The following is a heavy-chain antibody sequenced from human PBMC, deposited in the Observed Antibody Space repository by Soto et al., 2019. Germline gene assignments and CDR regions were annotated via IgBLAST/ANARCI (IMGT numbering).Heavy chain of an antibody. CDR3: ARLAPSPVVVVAATHDH. J-gene: IGHJ4*02. D-gene: IGHD2-15*01. V-gene: IGHV1-18*01. CDR1: GYTFTSYG. CDR2: ISAYNGNT. Sequence: ASVKVSCKASGYTFTSYGISWVRQAPGQGLEWMGWISAYNGNTNYAQKLQGRVTMTTDTSTSTAYMELRSLRSDDTAVYYCARLAPSPVVVVAATHDHWGQGTLVTVSS.